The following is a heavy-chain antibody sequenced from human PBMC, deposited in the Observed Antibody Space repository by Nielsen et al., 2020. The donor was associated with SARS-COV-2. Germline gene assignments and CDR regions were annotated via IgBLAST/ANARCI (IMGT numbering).Heavy chain of an antibody. D-gene: IGHD5-12*01. V-gene: IGHV3-20*04. Sequence: GESLKISCAASGFTFDDYGMSWVRQAPGKGLEWVSGINWNGGSTGYADSVKGRFTISRDNAKNSLYLQMNSLRAEDTAMYYCARVTQSGYSGYAFDYWGQGTLVTVSS. CDR2: INWNGGST. CDR3: ARVTQSGYSGYAFDY. CDR1: GFTFDDYG. J-gene: IGHJ4*02.